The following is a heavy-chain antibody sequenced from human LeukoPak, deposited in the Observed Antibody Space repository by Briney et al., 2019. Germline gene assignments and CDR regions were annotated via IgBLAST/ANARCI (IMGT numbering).Heavy chain of an antibody. CDR3: AKDPRGVVVTAPSY. J-gene: IGHJ4*02. CDR2: ISGSGGST. CDR1: GYSFTSYW. V-gene: IGHV3-23*01. D-gene: IGHD2-21*02. Sequence: GESLKISCKGSGYSFTSYWIGWVRQMPGKGLEWVSAISGSGGSTYYADSVKGRFTISRDNSKNTLYLQMNSLRAEDTAVYYCAKDPRGVVVTAPSYWGQGTLVTVSS.